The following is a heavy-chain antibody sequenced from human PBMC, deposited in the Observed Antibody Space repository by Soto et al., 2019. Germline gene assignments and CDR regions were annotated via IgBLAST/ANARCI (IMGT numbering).Heavy chain of an antibody. Sequence: GASVKVSCKVSGYTLTELSMHWVRQTPGKGLEWMGGFDPEDGETIYAQKFQGRVTMTEDTSTDTAYMELSSLRSEDTAVYYCARLQAAAGDNDLTFDYWGQGTLVTVSS. CDR2: FDPEDGET. CDR1: GYTLTELS. D-gene: IGHD6-13*01. CDR3: ARLQAAAGDNDLTFDY. V-gene: IGHV1-24*01. J-gene: IGHJ4*02.